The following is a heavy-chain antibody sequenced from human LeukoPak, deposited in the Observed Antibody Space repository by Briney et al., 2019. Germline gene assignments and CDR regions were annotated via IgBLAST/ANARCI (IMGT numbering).Heavy chain of an antibody. J-gene: IGHJ6*03. CDR3: ARDNVGGSMDV. Sequence: GGSLRLSCAASGFTFSNYWMSWVRQAPGKGLEWVANIRQDGSEKYYVDSVKGRFTISRDNAKNSLFLQMNSLRAEDTALYHCARDNVGGSMDVWGKGTTVTVSS. CDR2: IRQDGSEK. V-gene: IGHV3-7*03. CDR1: GFTFSNYW.